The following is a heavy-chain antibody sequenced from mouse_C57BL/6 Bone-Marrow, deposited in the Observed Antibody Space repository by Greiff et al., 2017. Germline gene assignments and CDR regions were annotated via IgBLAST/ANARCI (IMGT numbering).Heavy chain of an antibody. Sequence: QVQLQQPGAELVRPGSSVKLSCKASGYTFTSYWMDWVKQRPGQGLEWIGNIYPSDSETHYNQKFKDKATLTVDKSSSTAYMQLSSLTSEDSAVYYCARSSYFGLFAYWGQGTLGTVSA. CDR3: ARSSYFGLFAY. J-gene: IGHJ3*01. CDR1: GYTFTSYW. CDR2: IYPSDSET. D-gene: IGHD1-1*02. V-gene: IGHV1-61*01.